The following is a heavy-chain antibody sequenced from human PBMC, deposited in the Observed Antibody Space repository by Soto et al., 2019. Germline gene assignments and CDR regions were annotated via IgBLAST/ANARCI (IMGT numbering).Heavy chain of an antibody. J-gene: IGHJ4*02. CDR2: IYHSGST. D-gene: IGHD6-19*01. V-gene: IGHV4-4*02. CDR1: GGSISSSNW. Sequence: SETLSLTCAVSGGSISSSNWWSWVRQPPGKGLEWIGEIYHSGSTNYNPSLKSRVTISVDTSKNQFSLKLSSVTAADTAVYYCASRVAVAGNFDYWGQGTLVTVS. CDR3: ASRVAVAGNFDY.